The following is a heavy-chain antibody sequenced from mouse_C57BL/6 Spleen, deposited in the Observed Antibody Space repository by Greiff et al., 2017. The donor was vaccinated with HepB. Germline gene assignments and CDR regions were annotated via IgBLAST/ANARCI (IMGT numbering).Heavy chain of an antibody. CDR3: AIGDYDYDDAMDY. J-gene: IGHJ4*01. Sequence: EVKLVASGGGLVKPGGSLKLSCAASGFTFSSYAMSWVRQTPEKRLEWVATISDCGSYTYYPDKVKGRFTISSDNAKNNLYLQMSHLKSEDTAMYYCAIGDYDYDDAMDYWGQGTSVTVSS. CDR2: ISDCGSYT. CDR1: GFTFSSYA. D-gene: IGHD2-4*01. V-gene: IGHV5-4*03.